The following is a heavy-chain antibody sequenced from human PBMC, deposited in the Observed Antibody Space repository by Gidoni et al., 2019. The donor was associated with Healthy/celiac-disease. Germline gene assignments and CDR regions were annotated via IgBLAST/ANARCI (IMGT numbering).Heavy chain of an antibody. CDR2: IDPSGSNT. J-gene: IGHJ4*02. Sequence: EVQLVQSGAEVKKPGESLRISCRGSGYSFTSYWISWVRQLHGKGLEWMGRIDPSGSNTNYSPYCQGHVTISADKSISTAYLQWSSLKASDTAMYYCARQSPLWPTYYFDYWGQGTLVTVSS. D-gene: IGHD3-10*01. CDR3: ARQSPLWPTYYFDY. V-gene: IGHV5-10-1*03. CDR1: GYSFTSYW.